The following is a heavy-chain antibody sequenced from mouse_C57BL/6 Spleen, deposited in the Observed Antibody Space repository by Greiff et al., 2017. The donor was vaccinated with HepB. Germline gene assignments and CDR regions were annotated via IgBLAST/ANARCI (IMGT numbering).Heavy chain of an antibody. CDR3: ARQAAGSSHYYYAMDY. CDR1: GYTFTSYG. CDR2: IYPRSGNT. D-gene: IGHD1-1*01. J-gene: IGHJ4*01. V-gene: IGHV1-81*01. Sequence: QVQLQQSGAELARPGASVKLSCKASGYTFTSYGISWVKQRTGQGLEWIGEIYPRSGNTYYNEKFKGKATLTADKSSSTAYMELRSLTSEDSAVYFCARQAAGSSHYYYAMDYWGQGTSVTVSS.